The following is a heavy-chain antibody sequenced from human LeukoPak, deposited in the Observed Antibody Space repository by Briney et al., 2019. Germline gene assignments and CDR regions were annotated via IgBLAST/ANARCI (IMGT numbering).Heavy chain of an antibody. J-gene: IGHJ4*02. V-gene: IGHV1-8*01. CDR3: ARWLVRGSRSSYFDY. CDR1: GYTFTNYD. CDR2: MNPNSGAT. Sequence: GASVKVSCKASGYTFTNYDFNWVQQATGQGLEWMGWMNPNSGATGYAQKLQGRVTMTRDTSINTAYMELSSLRSEDTAVYYCARWLVRGSRSSYFDYWGQGTLVTVSS. D-gene: IGHD6-6*01.